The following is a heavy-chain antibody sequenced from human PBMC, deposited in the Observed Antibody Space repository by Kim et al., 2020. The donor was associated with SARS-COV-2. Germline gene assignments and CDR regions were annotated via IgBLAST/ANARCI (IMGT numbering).Heavy chain of an antibody. J-gene: IGHJ4*02. D-gene: IGHD3-9*01. CDR3: ARDTRNYYILTGYYNSGYFDY. CDR2: ISSRSTYI. V-gene: IGHV3-21*01. Sequence: GGSLRLSCAASGFTFSRYSMDWVRQAPGKGLEWVSSISSRSTYIYYADSVKGRFTISRDNAKNSLYLQMNSLRAEDTAVYYCARDTRNYYILTGYYNSGYFDYWGQGTLVTVSS. CDR1: GFTFSRYS.